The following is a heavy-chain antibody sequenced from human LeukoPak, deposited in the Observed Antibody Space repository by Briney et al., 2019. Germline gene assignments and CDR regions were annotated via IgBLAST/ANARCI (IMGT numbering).Heavy chain of an antibody. CDR3: ASAPYYDSSGYYSPLDY. D-gene: IGHD3-22*01. CDR1: GGTFSSYT. CDR2: IIPILGIA. V-gene: IGHV1-69*02. Sequence: GSSVKVSCKASGGTFSSYTISWVRQAPGQGLGWMGRIIPILGIANYAQKFQGRVTITADKSTSTAYMELSSLRSEDTAVYYCASAPYYDSSGYYSPLDYWGQGTLVTVSS. J-gene: IGHJ4*02.